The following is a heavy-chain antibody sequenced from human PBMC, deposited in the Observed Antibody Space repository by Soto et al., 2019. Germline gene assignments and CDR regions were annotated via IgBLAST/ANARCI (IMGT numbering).Heavy chain of an antibody. J-gene: IGHJ4*02. Sequence: QVQLVQSGAEVKKPGSSVKVSCKASGGTFSSYAISWVRQAPGQGLEWMGGIIPIFGTANYAQKFQGRVTITADKSTSTAYMELRSLRSDDTAVYYCARDKNWNDGEGDYWGQGTLVTVSS. V-gene: IGHV1-69*06. D-gene: IGHD1-1*01. CDR2: IIPIFGTA. CDR3: ARDKNWNDGEGDY. CDR1: GGTFSSYA.